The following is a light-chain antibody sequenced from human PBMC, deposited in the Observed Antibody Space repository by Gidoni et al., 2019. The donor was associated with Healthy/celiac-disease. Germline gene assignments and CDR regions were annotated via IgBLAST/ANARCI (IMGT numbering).Light chain of an antibody. Sequence: QSALTQPASVSGSPGQSITISCTGTSSDVGGYNYVSWDQQHPGKAPKLMIYEVSNRPSGVSNRFSGSKSGNTASLTISGLQAEDEADYYCSSYTSSSTQVVFGGGTKLTVL. CDR2: EVS. CDR3: SSYTSSSTQVV. J-gene: IGLJ2*01. V-gene: IGLV2-14*01. CDR1: SSDVGGYNY.